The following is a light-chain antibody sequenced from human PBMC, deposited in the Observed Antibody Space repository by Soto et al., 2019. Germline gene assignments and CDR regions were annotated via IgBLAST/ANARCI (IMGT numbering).Light chain of an antibody. CDR1: SSNIGHNY. J-gene: IGLJ2*01. CDR3: GTWYSSLSVVL. V-gene: IGLV1-51*01. CDR2: DNT. Sequence: QSVLTQPPSVSAAPGQRVTISCSGSSSNIGHNYVSWYQQVPGTAPKLLIYDNTKRPSGIHDRFSGSKSGTSATLGVTGLQTGDEADYCCGTWYSSLSVVLFGGGTKLTVL.